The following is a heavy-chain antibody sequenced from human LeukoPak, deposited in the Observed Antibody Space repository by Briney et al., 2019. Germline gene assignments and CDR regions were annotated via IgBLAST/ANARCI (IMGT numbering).Heavy chain of an antibody. V-gene: IGHV3-48*03. J-gene: IGHJ4*02. CDR1: GFTFSSYE. D-gene: IGHD3-9*01. Sequence: GGSLRLSCAASGFTFSSYEMNWVRQAPGKGLEWVSYISSSGSTIYYADSVKGRFTISRGNAKNSLYLQMNSLRAEDTAVYYCAGRYFDWLRIDYWGQGTLVTVSS. CDR3: AGRYFDWLRIDY. CDR2: ISSSGSTI.